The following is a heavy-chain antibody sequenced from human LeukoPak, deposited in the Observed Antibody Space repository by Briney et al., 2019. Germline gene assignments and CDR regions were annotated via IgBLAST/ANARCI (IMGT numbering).Heavy chain of an antibody. D-gene: IGHD6-19*01. CDR3: SNHELVAGTLVS. CDR2: MSGSGDST. V-gene: IGHV3-23*01. CDR1: GFTFSRFA. J-gene: IGHJ4*02. Sequence: GGSLRLSCAASGFTFSRFAMTWVRQAPGKGLEWVSTMSGSGDSTYYADSVKGRFTISRDNSKNTLYLQMHSLRADDTAVYYCSNHELVAGTLVSWGQGTRVSVST.